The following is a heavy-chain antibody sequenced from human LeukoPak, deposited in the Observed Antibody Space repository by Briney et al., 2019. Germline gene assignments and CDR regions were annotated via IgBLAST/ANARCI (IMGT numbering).Heavy chain of an antibody. V-gene: IGHV4-59*06. CDR1: GASISSYY. D-gene: IGHD3-10*01. CDR3: ARYVVWGYCGSGAFDP. J-gene: IGHJ5*02. Sequence: SETLSLTCAVAGASISSYYWSWIRQHPGKGLEWIGYIYYSGSTYYNPSLKSRVTISVDTSKNQFSPKLSSVTAADTAVYYCARYVVWGYCGSGAFDPWGQGTLVTVSS. CDR2: IYYSGST.